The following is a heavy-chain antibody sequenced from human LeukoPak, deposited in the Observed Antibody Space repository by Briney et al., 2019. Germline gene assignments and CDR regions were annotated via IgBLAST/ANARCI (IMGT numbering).Heavy chain of an antibody. V-gene: IGHV3-53*01. D-gene: IGHD2-2*01. Sequence: GGSLRPSCAASAFTVSSYYMSWVRQAPGKGLEWVSVIYSGGSTYYADSVKGRFTISRDSSKNTLYLQMNSLRAEDTAVYYCARSCSSTSCYAYFDYWGQGTLVTVSS. CDR2: IYSGGST. J-gene: IGHJ4*02. CDR3: ARSCSSTSCYAYFDY. CDR1: AFTVSSYY.